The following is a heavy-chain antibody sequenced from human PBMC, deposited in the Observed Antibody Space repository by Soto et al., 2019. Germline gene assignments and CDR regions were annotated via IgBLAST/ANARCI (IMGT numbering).Heavy chain of an antibody. J-gene: IGHJ4*02. D-gene: IGHD6-19*01. Sequence: GGFLRLSCAASGFTFSSYAMSWVRQAPGKGLEWVSAISGSGGSTYYADSVKGRFAISRDNSKNTLYLQMNSLRAEDTAVYYCAKDRSGWLDYWGQGTLVTVSS. CDR2: ISGSGGST. V-gene: IGHV3-23*01. CDR1: GFTFSSYA. CDR3: AKDRSGWLDY.